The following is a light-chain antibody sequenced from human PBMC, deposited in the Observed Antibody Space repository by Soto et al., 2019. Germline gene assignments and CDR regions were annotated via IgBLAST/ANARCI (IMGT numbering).Light chain of an antibody. CDR2: GAS. V-gene: IGKV3-11*01. J-gene: IGKJ5*01. CDR1: ENVRTF. Sequence: VLTQSSTTLSFSPGEKATLFCRASENVRTFFDWYQQQPGPAPRLLIDGASNRATDIPARGSGRGAGTEGTRTISSLQSEDGAVYYGQKRRSWQVTFGQGTRLDIK. CDR3: QKRRSWQVT.